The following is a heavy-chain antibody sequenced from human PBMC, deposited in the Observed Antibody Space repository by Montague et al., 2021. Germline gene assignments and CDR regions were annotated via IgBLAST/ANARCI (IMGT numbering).Heavy chain of an antibody. V-gene: IGHV4-39*01. CDR3: ARHWEGGSYTWAIGY. J-gene: IGHJ4*02. CDR2: IFRNGDS. CDR1: GGSISSSTHY. Sequence: SETLSLTCTVSGGSISSSTHYWGWIRQTPGKGLDWIGSIFRNGDSFYNPSLKSPVIISVDTSGNQFSLRLTSVTAADTAVYFCARHWEGGSYTWAIGYWGQGTLVTVSS. D-gene: IGHD3-10*01.